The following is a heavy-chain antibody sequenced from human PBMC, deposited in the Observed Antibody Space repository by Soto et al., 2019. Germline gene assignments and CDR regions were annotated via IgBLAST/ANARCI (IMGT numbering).Heavy chain of an antibody. D-gene: IGHD3-3*01. CDR1: GFTFSSYA. V-gene: IGHV3-23*01. Sequence: GGSLRLSCAASGFTFSSYAMSWVRQAPGKGLEWVSAISGSVGSTYYADSVKGRFTISRDNSKNTLYLQMNSLRAEDTAVYYCAKDEIDKNILEWLLPYYFGYWDQVTMFTVSS. CDR2: ISGSVGST. CDR3: AKDEIDKNILEWLLPYYFGY. J-gene: IGHJ4*02.